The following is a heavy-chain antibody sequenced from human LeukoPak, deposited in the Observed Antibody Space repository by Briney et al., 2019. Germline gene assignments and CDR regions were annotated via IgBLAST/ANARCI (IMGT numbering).Heavy chain of an antibody. CDR2: INPNSGGT. D-gene: IGHD2-2*01. V-gene: IGHV1-2*02. CDR3: ARRRFRYQLLIDY. CDR1: GYTFTGYY. Sequence: ASVKVSCKASGYTFTGYYMHWVRQAPGHGLEWMGWINPNSGGTNYAQKFQGRVTMTRDTSISTAYMELSRLRSDDTAVYYCARRRFRYQLLIDYWGQGTLVTVSS. J-gene: IGHJ4*02.